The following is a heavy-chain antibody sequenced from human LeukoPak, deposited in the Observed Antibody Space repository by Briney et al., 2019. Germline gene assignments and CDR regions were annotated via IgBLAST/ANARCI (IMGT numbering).Heavy chain of an antibody. CDR2: IYHSGST. CDR1: GGSISSSNW. CDR3: ARDVSSTSFYYYYMDV. Sequence: PSETLSLTCAVSGGSISSSNWWSWVRQPPGKGLEWIGEIYHSGSTNYNPSLKSRVTISVDKSKNQFSLKLSSVTAADTAVYYCARDVSSTSFYYYYMDVWGKGTTVTVSS. D-gene: IGHD2-2*01. V-gene: IGHV4-4*02. J-gene: IGHJ6*03.